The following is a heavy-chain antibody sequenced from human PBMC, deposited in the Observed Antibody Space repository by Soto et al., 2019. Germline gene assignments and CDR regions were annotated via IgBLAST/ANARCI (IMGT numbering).Heavy chain of an antibody. V-gene: IGHV3-66*01. J-gene: IGHJ4*02. D-gene: IGHD6-6*01. CDR1: VFTVSSNY. Sequence: GGSLRLSCAASVFTVSSNYMSWVRQAPGKGLEWVSVVYSGGSTYYADSVKGRYTISIDNSKNTLYLQMNSLRAEDTAVYYCARDLGYSSSRDYLGQGTLVTVS. CDR3: ARDLGYSSSRDY. CDR2: VYSGGST.